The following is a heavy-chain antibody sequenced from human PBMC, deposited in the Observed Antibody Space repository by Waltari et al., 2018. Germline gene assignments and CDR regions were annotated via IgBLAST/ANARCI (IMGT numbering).Heavy chain of an antibody. D-gene: IGHD3-22*01. V-gene: IGHV3-74*01. CDR3: TRSYDNSNYYLDYFDD. Sequence: EVQLEESGGGLVKPGGSLRLSCAASGFTFTNYWMHWVRQAPGKGLGWVSRINSDGSNTRYADSVRGRFTISRDNAKKTLYLKMNSLRAEDTAVYYCTRSYDNSNYYLDYFDDWGQGTLVTVSS. CDR1: GFTFTNYW. CDR2: INSDGSNT. J-gene: IGHJ4*02.